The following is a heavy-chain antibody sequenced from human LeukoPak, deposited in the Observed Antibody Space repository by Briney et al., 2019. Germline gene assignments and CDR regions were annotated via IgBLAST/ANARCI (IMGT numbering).Heavy chain of an antibody. CDR2: IYYGGST. V-gene: IGHV4-30-4*01. Sequence: PSETLSLTCTVSGASISSGNDYWGWIRQPPGKGLEWIGHIYYGGSTYYNPSLKSRLNISVATSKNQSSLKLNSVTAADTAVYYCARDYLYWGQGTLVIVSS. CDR3: ARDYLY. J-gene: IGHJ4*02. CDR1: GASISSGNDY.